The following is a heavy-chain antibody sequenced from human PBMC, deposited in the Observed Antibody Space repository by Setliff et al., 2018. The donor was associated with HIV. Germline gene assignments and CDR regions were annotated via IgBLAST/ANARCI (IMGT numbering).Heavy chain of an antibody. Sequence: PGESLKISCKGSGYSFTSYWSGWVRQMPGKGLEWMGIIYPGDSDTRYSPSFQGQVTISADKSISTAYLQWSSLKASDTAMYYCARSPTRYCSGGSCYSGFDYWGQGTLVTVSS. CDR3: ARSPTRYCSGGSCYSGFDY. J-gene: IGHJ4*02. CDR2: IYPGDSDT. CDR1: GYSFTSYW. V-gene: IGHV5-51*01. D-gene: IGHD2-15*01.